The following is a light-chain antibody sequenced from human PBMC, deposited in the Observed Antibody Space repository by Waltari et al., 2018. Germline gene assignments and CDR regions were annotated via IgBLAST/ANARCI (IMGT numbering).Light chain of an antibody. CDR2: GAS. CDR1: QSISRY. CDR3: QNHERLPAT. V-gene: IGKV3-20*01. Sequence: EVVLTQSPGTLSLSPGERATLFGRASQSISRYLVWYQQRPGQAPRLLIYGASIRAAGIPDRFSGSGSGTDFTLSISRLEPEDFAVYYCQNHERLPATFGQGTRVEIK. J-gene: IGKJ1*01.